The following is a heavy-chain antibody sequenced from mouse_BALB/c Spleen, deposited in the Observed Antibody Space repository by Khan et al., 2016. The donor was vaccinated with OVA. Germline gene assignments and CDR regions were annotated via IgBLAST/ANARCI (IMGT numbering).Heavy chain of an antibody. Sequence: VQLQESGAELVRPGSSVKISCKASGYAFSNYWMNWVKQRPGQGLEWIGQIYPGDGDTSFNGKFRGKATLTADKSYSTAYMQLSSLTSEDSAFYFCARSGYDYFAYWGQGTLVTVSA. J-gene: IGHJ3*01. CDR1: GYAFSNYW. CDR3: ARSGYDYFAY. CDR2: IYPGDGDT. D-gene: IGHD2-14*01. V-gene: IGHV1-80*01.